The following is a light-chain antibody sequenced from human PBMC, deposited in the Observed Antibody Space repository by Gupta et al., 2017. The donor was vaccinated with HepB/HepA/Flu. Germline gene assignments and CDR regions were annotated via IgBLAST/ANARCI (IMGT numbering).Light chain of an antibody. V-gene: IGKV1-16*02. CDR3: QQYNSSPIT. CDR1: QAISKD. Sequence: DIQMSQAPSALSASVGDRVTITCRASQAISKDLAWFQQKSGKAPKSLIYGASKVKSGVPSKFSGSGSGTXFTLTIXILQPEDFATYYCQQYNSSPITFGXGTKLEIK. J-gene: IGKJ4*01. CDR2: GAS.